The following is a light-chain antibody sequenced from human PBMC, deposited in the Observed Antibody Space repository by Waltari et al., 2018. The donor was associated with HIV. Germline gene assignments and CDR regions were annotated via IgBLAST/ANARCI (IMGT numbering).Light chain of an antibody. Sequence: DIQMTQSPSTLSTSAGDRVTITCRASQSINSWLDLLKQSPGKAPQLLIYRASTLADGVPSRFSGSGSGTEFTLTISSLQPDDFATYYCLQYNDYPYTFGQGTKLDIK. CDR2: RAS. CDR3: LQYNDYPYT. J-gene: IGKJ2*01. V-gene: IGKV1-5*03. CDR1: QSINSW.